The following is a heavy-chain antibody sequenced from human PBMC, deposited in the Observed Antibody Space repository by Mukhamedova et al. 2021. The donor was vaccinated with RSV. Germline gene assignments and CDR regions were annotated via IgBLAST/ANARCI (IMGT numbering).Heavy chain of an antibody. CDR2: YPGDSDT. J-gene: IGHJ4*02. CDR3: ARGVTRDY. Sequence: YPGDSDTRYSPSFQGQVTISADKSISTAYLQWSSLKASDNAMYYCARGVTRDYWGQGTRVTVSS. V-gene: IGHV5-51*01. D-gene: IGHD4-17*01.